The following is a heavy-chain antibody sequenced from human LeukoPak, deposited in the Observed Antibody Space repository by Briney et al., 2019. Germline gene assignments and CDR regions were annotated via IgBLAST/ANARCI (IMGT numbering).Heavy chain of an antibody. CDR2: ISGSGGST. D-gene: IGHD1-14*01. V-gene: IGHV3-23*01. CDR1: GFTFSSYA. Sequence: GGSLRLSCAASGFTFSSYAMSWVRQAPGKGLEWVSAISGSGGSTYYADSVKGRFTISRDNAKNSLYLQMNSLRAEDTAVYYCARDGRYTGYWGQGTLVTVSS. CDR3: ARDGRYTGY. J-gene: IGHJ4*02.